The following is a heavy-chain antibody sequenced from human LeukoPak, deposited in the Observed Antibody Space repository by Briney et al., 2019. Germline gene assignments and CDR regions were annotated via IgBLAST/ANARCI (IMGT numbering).Heavy chain of an antibody. Sequence: GGSLRLSCTASGFTFDDYGMSWVRQAPGKGLEWVANIKQDGSEKYYVDSVKGRFTISRDNAKNSLYLQMNSLRAEDTAVYYCASDYYGSGSPFDYWGQGTLVTVSS. D-gene: IGHD3-10*01. V-gene: IGHV3-7*01. J-gene: IGHJ4*02. CDR1: GFTFDDYG. CDR2: IKQDGSEK. CDR3: ASDYYGSGSPFDY.